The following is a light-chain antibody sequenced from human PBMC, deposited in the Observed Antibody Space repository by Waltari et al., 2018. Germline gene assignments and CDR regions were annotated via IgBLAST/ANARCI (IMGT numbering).Light chain of an antibody. CDR3: QSYDTTLSAVV. CDR1: KSNIGADFV. CDR2: SFS. V-gene: IGLV1-40*01. J-gene: IGLJ2*01. Sequence: QSVLTQPPSVSGAPGQRVTISCSGTKSNIGADFVVSWYQQVPGTAPQLRLHSFSNRPSRVADRFSGFKSAASASLVITGLQAEDEAMYYCQSYDTTLSAVVFGGGTRLTV.